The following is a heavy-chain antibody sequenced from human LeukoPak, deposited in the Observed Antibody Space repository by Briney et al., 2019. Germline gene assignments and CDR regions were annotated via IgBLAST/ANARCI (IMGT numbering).Heavy chain of an antibody. D-gene: IGHD2-21*02. CDR3: ARTPAYCGGDCYSTFDY. V-gene: IGHV3-23*01. CDR1: GFAFKNAW. CDR2: FTVGGGTT. Sequence: GGSLRLSCAASGFAFKNAWMSWVRQAPGKGLEWVSAFTVGGGTTFYADSVKGRFTISRDNSKNMLYLQMNSLRAEDTAVYYCARTPAYCGGDCYSTFDYWGQGTLVTVSS. J-gene: IGHJ4*02.